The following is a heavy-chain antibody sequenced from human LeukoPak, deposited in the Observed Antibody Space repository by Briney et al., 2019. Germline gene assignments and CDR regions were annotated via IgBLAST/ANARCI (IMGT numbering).Heavy chain of an antibody. D-gene: IGHD6-6*01. J-gene: IGHJ4*02. CDR3: ARGSSALGY. V-gene: IGHV4-34*01. CDR1: GFTFSSYA. CDR2: INHSGST. Sequence: GSLRLSCAASGFTFSSYAMSWVRQAPGKGLEWIGEINHSGSTNYNPSLKSRVTISVDTSKNQFSLKLSSVTAADTAVYYCARGSSALGYWGQGTLVTVSS.